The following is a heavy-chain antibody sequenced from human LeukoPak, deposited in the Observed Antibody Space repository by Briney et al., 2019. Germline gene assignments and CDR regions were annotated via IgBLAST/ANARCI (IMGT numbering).Heavy chain of an antibody. Sequence: GGSLRLSCAASGFTFSSYAMSWVRQAPGKGLEWVSAISGSGGSTYYADSVKGRFTISRDNSKNTLYLQMNSLRAEDTAVYYCAKGSYYDILTGYYLDYWGQGTLVTASS. J-gene: IGHJ4*02. V-gene: IGHV3-23*01. CDR1: GFTFSSYA. CDR3: AKGSYYDILTGYYLDY. CDR2: ISGSGGST. D-gene: IGHD3-9*01.